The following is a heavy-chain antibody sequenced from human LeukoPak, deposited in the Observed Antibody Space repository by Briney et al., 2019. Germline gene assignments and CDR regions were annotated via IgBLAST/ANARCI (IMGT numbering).Heavy chain of an antibody. Sequence: SETLSLTCTVSGGSISSSSYYWGWIRQPPGKGLEWIGSIYYSGSTYYNPSLKSRVTTSVDTSKNQFSLKLSSVTAADTAVYYCAREQNRYGGSFDYWGQGTLVTVSS. CDR2: IYYSGST. CDR3: AREQNRYGGSFDY. V-gene: IGHV4-39*07. CDR1: GGSISSSSYY. J-gene: IGHJ4*02. D-gene: IGHD3-16*01.